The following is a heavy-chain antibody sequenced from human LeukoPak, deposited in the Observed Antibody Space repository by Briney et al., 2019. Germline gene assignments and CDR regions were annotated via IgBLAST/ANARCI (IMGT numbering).Heavy chain of an antibody. CDR1: GFTFSSYE. CDR2: ISSSGSTI. Sequence: GGSLRLSCAASGFTFSSYEMNWVRQAPGKGLEWVSYISSSGSTIYYADSVKGRFTISRDNAKNSLYLQMNSLRAEDTAVYYCAREAPRVAAASFVYWGQGTLVTVSS. D-gene: IGHD2-2*01. J-gene: IGHJ4*02. V-gene: IGHV3-48*03. CDR3: AREAPRVAAASFVY.